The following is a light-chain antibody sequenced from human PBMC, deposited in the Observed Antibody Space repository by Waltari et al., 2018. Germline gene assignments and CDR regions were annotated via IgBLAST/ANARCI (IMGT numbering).Light chain of an antibody. Sequence: EIVMTQSPATLSVSPGERATLSCRASQSISRNLAWYQQKPGQAPRLLISEASPMATAIPARFSGSGSGTDFTLTISSLQSEDFALYSCQQYNNWPPLTFGGGTKVEIK. V-gene: IGKV3-15*01. CDR1: QSISRN. J-gene: IGKJ4*01. CDR3: QQYNNWPPLT. CDR2: EAS.